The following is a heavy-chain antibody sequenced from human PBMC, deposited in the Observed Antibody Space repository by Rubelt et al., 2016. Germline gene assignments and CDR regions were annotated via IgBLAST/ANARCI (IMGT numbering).Heavy chain of an antibody. CDR1: GFTFGDYA. Sequence: EVQLVESGGGLVKPGRSLRLSCTASGFTFGDYAMSWFRQAPGKGREWVSAISGSGGSTYYADSVKGRFTISRDNSKNTLYLQMNSLRVEDTAVYYCAAGMDPDHWGQGTLVTVSS. D-gene: IGHD3-10*01. CDR3: AAGMDPDH. J-gene: IGHJ4*02. CDR2: ISGSGGST. V-gene: IGHV3-23*04.